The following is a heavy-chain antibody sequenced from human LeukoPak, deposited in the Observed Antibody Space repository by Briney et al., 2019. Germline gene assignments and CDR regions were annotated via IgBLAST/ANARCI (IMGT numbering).Heavy chain of an antibody. CDR3: ARQGPPQWRYYFDY. D-gene: IGHD6-19*01. V-gene: IGHV5-10-1*01. CDR2: IDPSDSYT. Sequence: GESLKISCKASGYSFTSYWISWVRQMPGKGLEWMGRIDPSDSYTNYSPSFQGHVTISADKSISTAYLQWSSLKASDTAMYYCARQGPPQWRYYFDYWGQGTLVTVSS. J-gene: IGHJ4*02. CDR1: GYSFTSYW.